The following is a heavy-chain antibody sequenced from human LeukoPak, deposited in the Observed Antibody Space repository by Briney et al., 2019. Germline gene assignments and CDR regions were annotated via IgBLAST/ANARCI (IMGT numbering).Heavy chain of an antibody. J-gene: IGHJ4*02. Sequence: PSETLSLTCAVYGGSFSGYYWSWIRQPPGKGLEWIGTIYYTGSVHYNPSLKSRVTISVDTSKNQFSVKLSSVTAADTAMYYCARHNSAVGAFEYWGQGTLVTVSS. D-gene: IGHD1-26*01. CDR3: ARHNSAVGAFEY. V-gene: IGHV4-59*08. CDR1: GGSFSGYY. CDR2: IYYTGSV.